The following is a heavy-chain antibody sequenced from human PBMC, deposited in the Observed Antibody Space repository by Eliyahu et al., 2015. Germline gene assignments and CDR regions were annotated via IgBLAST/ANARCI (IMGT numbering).Heavy chain of an antibody. CDR3: ARDQSSGNDY. D-gene: IGHD6-19*01. CDR1: GFTFXXYG. Sequence: QVQLVESGGGVVQPGRSLRLSCAASGFTFXXYGMXWVRQAPGKGLEWVAVISYDGSNKYYADSVKGRFTISRDNSKNTLYLQMNSLRAEDTAVYYCARDQSSGNDYWGQGTLVTVSS. V-gene: IGHV3-30*03. CDR2: ISYDGSNK. J-gene: IGHJ4*02.